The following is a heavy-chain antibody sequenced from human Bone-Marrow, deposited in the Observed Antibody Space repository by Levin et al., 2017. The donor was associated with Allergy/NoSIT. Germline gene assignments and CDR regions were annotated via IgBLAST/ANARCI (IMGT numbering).Heavy chain of an antibody. CDR2: IWYDGSNK. V-gene: IGHV3-33*01. CDR1: GFTFSSYG. Sequence: SCAPSGFTFSSYGMHWVRQAPGKGLEWVAIIWYDGSNKYYADSVKGRFTISRDNSKNTLYLQMNSLRAEDTAVYYCARDEGWFGELSHAFDIWGQGTMVIVSS. CDR3: ARDEGWFGELSHAFDI. J-gene: IGHJ3*02. D-gene: IGHD3-10*01.